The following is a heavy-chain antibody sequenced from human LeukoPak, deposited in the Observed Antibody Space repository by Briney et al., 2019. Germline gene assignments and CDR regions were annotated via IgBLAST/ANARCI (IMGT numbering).Heavy chain of an antibody. Sequence: PGGSLRLSPALSRFPPFVFTISSVSQAPGKGLERVSNIGSSGTTIYYADSVRGRFSISRDTAKRSLYLQMYSLRAEDTAVYYCAVVAEGCDFDYWGQGALVTVSS. V-gene: IGHV3-48*03. J-gene: IGHJ4*02. CDR1: RFPPFVFT. CDR3: AVVAEGCDFDY. D-gene: IGHD6-13*01. CDR2: IGSSGTTI.